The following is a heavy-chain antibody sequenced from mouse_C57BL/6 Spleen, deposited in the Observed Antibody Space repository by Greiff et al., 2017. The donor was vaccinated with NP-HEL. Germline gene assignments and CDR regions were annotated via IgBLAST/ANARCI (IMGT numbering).Heavy chain of an antibody. J-gene: IGHJ2*01. D-gene: IGHD2-10*01. V-gene: IGHV4-1*01. Sequence: DVKLVESGGGLVQPGGSLKLSCAASGIDFSRYWMSWVRRAPGKGLEWIGEINPDSSTINYAPSLKDKFIISRDNAKNTLYLQMSKVRSEDTALYYCASLLLPYYFDYWGQGTTLTVSS. CDR1: GIDFSRYW. CDR2: INPDSSTI. CDR3: ASLLLPYYFDY.